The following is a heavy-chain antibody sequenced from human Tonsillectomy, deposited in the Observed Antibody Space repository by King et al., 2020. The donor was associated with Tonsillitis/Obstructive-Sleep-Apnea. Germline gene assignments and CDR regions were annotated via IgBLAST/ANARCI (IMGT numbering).Heavy chain of an antibody. D-gene: IGHD3-22*01. CDR1: GYTFTSYY. V-gene: IGHV1-46*01. J-gene: IGHJ4*02. CDR3: ARQLKAYDYDGSGYSFDY. CDR2: INPSGGST. Sequence: QLVQSGAEVKKPGASVKVSCKASGYTFTSYYMHWVRQAPGQGLEWMGVINPSGGSTSYPQNFQGRVTMTRDTATNTVYMELSTLKSEDTAVYYCARQLKAYDYDGSGYSFDYWGQGTLVTVSS.